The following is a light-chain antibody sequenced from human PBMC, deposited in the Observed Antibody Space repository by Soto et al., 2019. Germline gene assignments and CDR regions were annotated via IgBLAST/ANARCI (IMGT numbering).Light chain of an antibody. Sequence: QSVMTQPPSVSAAPGPKVTISCSGSSSNIGGNSVSWYQQLPGTAPKLLIYADNKRPSGIPDRVSGSKSGTSATLGITGFQTGDEADYYCGSWDSSLSAYVFGTGTKLTVL. J-gene: IGLJ1*01. CDR1: SSNIGGNS. CDR3: GSWDSSLSAYV. V-gene: IGLV1-51*01. CDR2: ADN.